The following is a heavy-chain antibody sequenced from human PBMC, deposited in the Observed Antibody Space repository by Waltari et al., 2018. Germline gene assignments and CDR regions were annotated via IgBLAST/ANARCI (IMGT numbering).Heavy chain of an antibody. Sequence: QVQLQQWGAGLLKPSETLSFTCAVYGGSFSGYYWSWIRQPPGKGLEWIGEINHSGSTNYNPSLKSRVTISVDTSKNQFSLKLSSVTAADTAVYYCARATYYYGSGSYTYYYYYYMDVWGKGTTVTVSS. CDR1: GGSFSGYY. V-gene: IGHV4-34*01. CDR2: INHSGST. CDR3: ARATYYYGSGSYTYYYYYYMDV. D-gene: IGHD3-10*01. J-gene: IGHJ6*03.